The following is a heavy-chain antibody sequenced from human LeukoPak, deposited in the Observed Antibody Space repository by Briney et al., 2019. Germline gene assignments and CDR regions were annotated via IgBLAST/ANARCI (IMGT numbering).Heavy chain of an antibody. D-gene: IGHD5-18*01. CDR2: IYYSGGT. V-gene: IGHV4-39*07. CDR3: AREGYSYISEGFDY. CDR1: GGSISSSNYY. Sequence: SSETLSLTCTVPGGSISSSNYYWGWVRQPPGKGLEWIGSIYYSGGTYYNPSLKSRVTISVDTSKNQFSLKLTSVTAADTAVYYCAREGYSYISEGFDYWGQGTLVTVSS. J-gene: IGHJ4*02.